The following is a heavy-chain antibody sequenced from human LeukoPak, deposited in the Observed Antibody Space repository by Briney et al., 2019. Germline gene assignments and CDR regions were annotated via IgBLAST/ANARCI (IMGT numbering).Heavy chain of an antibody. CDR2: ISSSSSYI. D-gene: IGHD2-2*02. CDR3: ARGERYMAYYYYYMDV. Sequence: GGSLRLSCAASGFTFSSYSMNWVRQAPGKGLEWVSSISSSSSYIYYADSVKGRFTISKDNAKNSLYLQMNSLRAEDTAVYYCARGERYMAYYYYYMDVWGKGTTVTVSS. CDR1: GFTFSSYS. J-gene: IGHJ6*03. V-gene: IGHV3-21*01.